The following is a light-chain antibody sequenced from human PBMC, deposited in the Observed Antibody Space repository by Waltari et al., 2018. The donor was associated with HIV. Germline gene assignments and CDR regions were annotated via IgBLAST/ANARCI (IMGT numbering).Light chain of an antibody. V-gene: IGKV1-27*01. CDR3: QKYNSALRT. CDR2: AAS. J-gene: IGKJ1*01. CDR1: QGISNY. Sequence: DIPMTQSPSSLSASVGDRVTITCRASQGISNYLAWDQQKPGKVPKLLIYAASTLQSGVPSRFSGSGSGTDFTFTISSLQPEDVATYYCQKYNSALRTFGQGTKVEIK.